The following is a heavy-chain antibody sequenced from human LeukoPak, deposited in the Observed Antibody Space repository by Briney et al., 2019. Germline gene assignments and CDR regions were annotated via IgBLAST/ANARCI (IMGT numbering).Heavy chain of an antibody. V-gene: IGHV3-23*01. CDR3: AARPRMPPRFDN. J-gene: IGHJ4*02. Sequence: GGSLRLSCAASGFSFSTYAMTWVRQAPGKGLEWVSSVSGSGDTTYYADSVKGRFTISRDNSKNTLYLQMNSLGAEDTAIYYCAARPRMPPRFDNWGQGTLVTVSS. D-gene: IGHD1-14*01. CDR2: VSGSGDTT. CDR1: GFSFSTYA.